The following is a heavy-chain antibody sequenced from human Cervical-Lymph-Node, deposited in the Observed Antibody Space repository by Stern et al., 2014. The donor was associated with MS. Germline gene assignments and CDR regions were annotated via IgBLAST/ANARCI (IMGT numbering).Heavy chain of an antibody. CDR1: GFTFTSSA. Sequence: QLVQSGPEVKKPGTSVTVSCKASGFTFTSSAVQWVRQARGQVLEWIGWIVAGSGNTNYAQKFQERVPITRDMSTSTAYMELSSLRSEDTAVYYCAATSHVGYFDYWGQGTLVTVSS. CDR2: IVAGSGNT. J-gene: IGHJ4*02. D-gene: IGHD1-26*01. CDR3: AATSHVGYFDY. V-gene: IGHV1-58*01.